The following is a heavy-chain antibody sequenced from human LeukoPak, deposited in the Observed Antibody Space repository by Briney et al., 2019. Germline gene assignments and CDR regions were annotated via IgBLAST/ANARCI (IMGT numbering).Heavy chain of an antibody. V-gene: IGHV1-8*01. CDR2: MNPNSGNT. D-gene: IGHD3-16*01. CDR3: ARFLSVAGGVDRDD. Sequence: ASVKVSCKASGYTFTSYDINWVRQATGQGLEWMGWMNPNSGNTGYAQKFQGRVTMTRNTSISTAYMELSSLRSEDTAVYYCARFLSVAGGVDRDDWGQATLVTVSS. CDR1: GYTFTSYD. J-gene: IGHJ4*02.